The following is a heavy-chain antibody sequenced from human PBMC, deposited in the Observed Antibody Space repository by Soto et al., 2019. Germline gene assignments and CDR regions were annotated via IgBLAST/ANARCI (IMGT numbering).Heavy chain of an antibody. CDR1: GFTFSSYA. CDR3: AKMPGGGFYYYYYMDV. D-gene: IGHD2-2*01. J-gene: IGHJ6*03. Sequence: GGSMRLSCAASGFTFSSYAMSWVRQAPGKGLEWVSAISGSGGSTYYADSVKGRVTISRDNSKNSLYLQMNSLRAEDTAVYYCAKMPGGGFYYYYYMDVWGKGTTVTVSS. V-gene: IGHV3-23*01. CDR2: ISGSGGST.